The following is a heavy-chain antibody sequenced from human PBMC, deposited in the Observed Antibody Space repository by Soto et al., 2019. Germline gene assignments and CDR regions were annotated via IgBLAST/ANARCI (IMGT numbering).Heavy chain of an antibody. J-gene: IGHJ4*02. Sequence: GGSLRLSCAASGFTFTNYAMTWVRQAPGRGLEWVSSISGSGETTYYADAVEGRFTVSRDNSKSTLYLQMNSLRAEDTALYYCAKVKTWTYLDFWGQGTLVTVSS. V-gene: IGHV3-23*01. CDR2: ISGSGETT. CDR1: GFTFTNYA. CDR3: AKVKTWTYLDF. D-gene: IGHD5-12*01.